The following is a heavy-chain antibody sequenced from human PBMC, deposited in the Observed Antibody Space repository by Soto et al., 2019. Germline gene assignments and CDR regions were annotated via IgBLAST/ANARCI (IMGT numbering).Heavy chain of an antibody. J-gene: IGHJ6*02. CDR2: INAGNGNT. CDR3: ARDPNDSSAYYHHYYYGMDV. D-gene: IGHD3-22*01. V-gene: IGHV1-3*01. CDR1: GYTFTSYC. Sequence: ASVKVSCTASGYTFTSYCIHWVRQAPGQRLEWTGWINAGNGNTKYSEKFQGRVTITRDTSASTAYLGLSSLRSEDTAVYYCARDPNDSSAYYHHYYYGMDVWGQGTTVTVSS.